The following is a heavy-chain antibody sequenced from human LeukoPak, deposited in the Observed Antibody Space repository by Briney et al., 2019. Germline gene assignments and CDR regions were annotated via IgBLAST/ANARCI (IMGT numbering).Heavy chain of an antibody. CDR1: GGSFSGCY. CDR3: AAGQSSDSSPLHY. V-gene: IGHV4-34*01. D-gene: IGHD3-22*01. J-gene: IGHJ4*02. Sequence: TLSLTCAVYGGSFSGCYWSWIRQPPGEGVEWIGEINHSGSTNYNPSLKSRFTMSGDTSKNHFSLKMSSVTAADTAVYYCAAGQSSDSSPLHYWGQGTLVTVS. CDR2: INHSGST.